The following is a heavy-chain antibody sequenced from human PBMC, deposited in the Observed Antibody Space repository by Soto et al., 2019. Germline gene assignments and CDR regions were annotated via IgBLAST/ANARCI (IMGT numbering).Heavy chain of an antibody. V-gene: IGHV1-69*01. CDR2: IIPYYNTL. D-gene: IGHD6-13*01. J-gene: IGHJ5*02. CDR3: ASGASRWYPYFFDP. CDR1: EGTFNSYA. Sequence: QAQVVQSGAEVRKPGTSVKLSCKASEGTFNSYAIAWVRQAPGQGLEWMGGIIPYYNTLNYAQKFQDRVTITADDPTNTVYMELSSLRSDDTAVYFCASGASRWYPYFFDPWAEGTLVTVSS.